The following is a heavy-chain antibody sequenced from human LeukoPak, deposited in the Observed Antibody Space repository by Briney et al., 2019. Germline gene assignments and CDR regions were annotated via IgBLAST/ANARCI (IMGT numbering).Heavy chain of an antibody. V-gene: IGHV3-30*18. CDR3: AKGPDSSGYYSLDY. Sequence: PGGSLRLSCAASKFTFSTYDMHWVRQAPGKGLEWVAVISYDGSSKYYADSVKGRFTISRDNSKNTLYGQMNSLRTEDTAIYYCAKGPDSSGYYSLDYWGQGTLVTVSS. J-gene: IGHJ4*02. D-gene: IGHD3-22*01. CDR2: ISYDGSSK. CDR1: KFTFSTYD.